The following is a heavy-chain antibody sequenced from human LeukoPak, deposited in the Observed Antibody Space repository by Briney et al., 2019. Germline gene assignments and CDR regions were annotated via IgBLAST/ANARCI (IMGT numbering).Heavy chain of an antibody. D-gene: IGHD2-2*01. J-gene: IGHJ6*03. V-gene: IGHV3-30-3*01. Sequence: GRSLRLSCAASGFTFSSYAMHWVRQAPGKGLEWVAVISYDGSNKYYADSVKGRFTISRDNSKNTLYLQMNSLRAEDTAVYYCARGVVVPAAMRVYYYYYYMDVWGKGTTVTVSS. CDR1: GFTFSSYA. CDR3: ARGVVVPAAMRVYYYYYYMDV. CDR2: ISYDGSNK.